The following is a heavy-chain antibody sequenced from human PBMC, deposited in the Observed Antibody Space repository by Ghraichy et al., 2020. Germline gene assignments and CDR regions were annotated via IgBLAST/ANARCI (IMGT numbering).Heavy chain of an antibody. CDR3: ARDFKDLGG. CDR2: INPDGSTT. CDR1: GFTFNSYW. Sequence: GSLRLSCAASGFTFNSYWMHWVRQAPGKGPVWVSIINPDGSTTIYADSVKGRFTISRDNAKNTVYLQLNGLRAEDTAVYYCARDFKDLGGWGQGTLVTVSS. J-gene: IGHJ4*02. D-gene: IGHD3-10*01. V-gene: IGHV3-74*01.